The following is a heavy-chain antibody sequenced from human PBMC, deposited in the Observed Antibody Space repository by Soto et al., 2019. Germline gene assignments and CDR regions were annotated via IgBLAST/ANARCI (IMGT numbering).Heavy chain of an antibody. V-gene: IGHV3-23*01. CDR2: ISGSGGST. D-gene: IGHD3-22*01. J-gene: IGHJ5*02. CDR1: GFTFSSYA. Sequence: GGSLRLSCAASGFTFSSYAMSWVRQAPGKGLEWVSAISGSGGSTYYADSVKGRFTISRDNSKNTLYLQMNSLRAEDTAVYYCAKTNTRITVIVENWFDPWGQGTLVTVSS. CDR3: AKTNTRITVIVENWFDP.